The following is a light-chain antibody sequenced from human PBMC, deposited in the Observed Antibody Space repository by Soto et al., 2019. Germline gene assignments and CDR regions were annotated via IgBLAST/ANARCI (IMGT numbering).Light chain of an antibody. Sequence: QSALTQPRSVSGSPGQSVTISCNGTSSDVGGYNYVSWYQQHPGTAPKLMIYDVSMRPSGVPDRFSGSKSGNTASLTISGLQAEDEADYYCCSYAGSYTLYVFGTGTKLTVL. J-gene: IGLJ1*01. CDR1: SSDVGGYNY. V-gene: IGLV2-11*01. CDR3: CSYAGSYTLYV. CDR2: DVS.